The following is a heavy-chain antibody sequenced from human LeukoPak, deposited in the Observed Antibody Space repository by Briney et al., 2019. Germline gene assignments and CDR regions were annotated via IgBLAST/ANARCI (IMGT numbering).Heavy chain of an antibody. CDR1: GGTFSSYA. CDR2: IIPIFGTA. D-gene: IGHD2-15*01. V-gene: IGHV1-69*05. J-gene: IGHJ4*02. CDR3: ARVLLRGVSDY. Sequence: ASVKVSCKASGGTFSSYAISWVRQAPGQGLEWMGGIIPIFGTANYAQKFQGRVTMTRDTSTSTVYMELSSLRSEDTAVYYCARVLLRGVSDYWGQGTLVTVSS.